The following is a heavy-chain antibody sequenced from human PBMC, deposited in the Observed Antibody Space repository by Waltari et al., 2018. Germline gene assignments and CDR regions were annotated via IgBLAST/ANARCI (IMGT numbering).Heavy chain of an antibody. Sequence: QVQLQESGPGLVKPSGTRSLTCRVCGGSMNSYYWGWIRQPPGKGLEWIGDIYYSGSTTYNPSLKSRVTISVDTSKNHFSMELTSVTAADTAVYYCARNTSGWYDNWGQGTLVTVSS. CDR1: GGSMNSYY. V-gene: IGHV4-59*01. D-gene: IGHD6-19*01. J-gene: IGHJ5*02. CDR2: IYYSGST. CDR3: ARNTSGWYDN.